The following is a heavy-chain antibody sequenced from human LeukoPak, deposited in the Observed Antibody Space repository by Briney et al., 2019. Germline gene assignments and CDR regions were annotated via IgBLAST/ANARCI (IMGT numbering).Heavy chain of an antibody. J-gene: IGHJ4*02. Sequence: GGSLRLSCAASGFTFSDYSMNWVRQAPGKGLVWVSRMNSDGSSTTYADSVKGRFTISRDNAKNTLYLQMNSLRAEDTAVYHCAREAFNYGDHYFDYWGQGTLVTVSS. CDR1: GFTFSDYS. V-gene: IGHV3-74*01. D-gene: IGHD4-17*01. CDR2: MNSDGSST. CDR3: AREAFNYGDHYFDY.